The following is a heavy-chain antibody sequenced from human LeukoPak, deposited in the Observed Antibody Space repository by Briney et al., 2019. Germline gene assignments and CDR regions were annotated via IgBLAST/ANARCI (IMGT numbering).Heavy chain of an antibody. Sequence: ASVKVSCKASGYTFTSYDINWVRQATGQGLEWMGWMNPNSGNTGYAQKFQGRVTITRNTSISTAYMELSSLRSEDTAVYYCARPWAKGAYYYMDVWGKGTTVTVSS. J-gene: IGHJ6*03. CDR3: ARPWAKGAYYYMDV. CDR1: GYTFTSYD. CDR2: MNPNSGNT. V-gene: IGHV1-8*03. D-gene: IGHD3-16*01.